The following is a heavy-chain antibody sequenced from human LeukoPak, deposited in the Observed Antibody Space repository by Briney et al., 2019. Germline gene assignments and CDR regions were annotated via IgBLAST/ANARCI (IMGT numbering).Heavy chain of an antibody. CDR1: GFTFSTYS. CDR2: ISSSSSYI. D-gene: IGHD3-3*01. J-gene: IGHJ6*03. V-gene: IGHV3-21*06. Sequence: GGSLRLSCAASGFTFSTYSMNWVRQAPGKGLEWVSFISSSSSYIYYADSMKGRFTISRDNAKNSLYLQMNSLRAEDTAVYYCARAPAMILRPNDMDVWGKGTTVTVSS. CDR3: ARAPAMILRPNDMDV.